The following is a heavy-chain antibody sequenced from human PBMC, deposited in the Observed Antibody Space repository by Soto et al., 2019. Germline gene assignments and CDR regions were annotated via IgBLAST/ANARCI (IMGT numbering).Heavy chain of an antibody. J-gene: IGHJ4*02. CDR1: GGPFSNDI. CDR3: ARDSPIGSTFSGYDAIDY. CDR2: IIPLLNIA. Sequence: QVHLVQSGAEVKKPGSSVKVSCKASGGPFSNDIITWVRQAPVQGLEWMGRIIPLLNIANYAQKFQGRVTITADRSTGTAYMELNSLRSEDTAVYYCARDSPIGSTFSGYDAIDYWGQGTLVTVSS. D-gene: IGHD5-12*01. V-gene: IGHV1-69*08.